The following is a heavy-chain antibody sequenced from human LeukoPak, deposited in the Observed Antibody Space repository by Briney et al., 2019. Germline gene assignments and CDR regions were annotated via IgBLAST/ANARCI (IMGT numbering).Heavy chain of an antibody. Sequence: GGSLRLSCAASGFTFSAYGMTWVRQAPGKGLEWVSAISGSAAATFYADSVKGRFTISRDKSKNTLYLQMNSLRAEDTAVYHCAKDLRRGGPIDYWGQGTLVTVSS. CDR2: ISGSAAAT. D-gene: IGHD6-25*01. V-gene: IGHV3-23*01. CDR1: GFTFSAYG. CDR3: AKDLRRGGPIDY. J-gene: IGHJ4*02.